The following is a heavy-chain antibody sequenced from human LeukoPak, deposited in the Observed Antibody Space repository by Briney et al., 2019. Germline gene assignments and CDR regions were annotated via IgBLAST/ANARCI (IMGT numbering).Heavy chain of an antibody. J-gene: IGHJ4*02. CDR1: GFTFSSYA. D-gene: IGHD2-21*01. CDR2: ISGSGGST. Sequence: PGGSLRLSCAASGFTFSSYAMSWVRQAPGKGLEWVSAISGSGGSTYYADSVKGRFTISRDNSKNTLQLQMNSLRAEDTAVYYCAKFLPTHIVVANYYFDYWGQGTLVTVSS. V-gene: IGHV3-23*01. CDR3: AKFLPTHIVVANYYFDY.